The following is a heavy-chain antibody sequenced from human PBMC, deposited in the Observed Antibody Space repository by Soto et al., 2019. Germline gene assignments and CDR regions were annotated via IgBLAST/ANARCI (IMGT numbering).Heavy chain of an antibody. V-gene: IGHV3-66*01. CDR1: GFPVNTNY. CDR2: IYSGGST. CDR3: ARDPWAADY. Sequence: GGSLGLSSAASGFPVNTNYMSWVRQAPGKGLEWVSVIYSGGSTFYADSVRGRFTISRDNSKNTVNLQMNSLRAEDTAVYYCARDPWAADYWGQGTLVTVSS. J-gene: IGHJ4*02. D-gene: IGHD3-16*01.